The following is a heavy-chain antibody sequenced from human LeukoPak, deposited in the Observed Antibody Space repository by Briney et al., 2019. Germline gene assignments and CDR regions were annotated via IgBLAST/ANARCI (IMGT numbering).Heavy chain of an antibody. V-gene: IGHV3-30*02. D-gene: IGHD4-17*01. CDR2: IRYDGSNK. CDR3: AKVPTTVTFYYYYYGMDV. J-gene: IGHJ6*02. Sequence: PGGSLRLSCAASGFTFSSYGMHWVRQAPGKGLEWVAFIRYDGSNKYYADSVKGRFTISRDNSNNTLYLQMNSLRAEDTAVYYCAKVPTTVTFYYYYYGMDVWGQGTTVTVSS. CDR1: GFTFSSYG.